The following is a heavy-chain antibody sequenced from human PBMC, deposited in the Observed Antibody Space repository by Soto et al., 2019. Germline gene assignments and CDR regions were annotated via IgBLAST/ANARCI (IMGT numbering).Heavy chain of an antibody. D-gene: IGHD3-16*01. CDR1: GYSFTNYW. CDR2: IYPGDSNT. CDR3: ARHRDYGLAGANWFDS. V-gene: IGHV5-51*01. Sequence: PGESLKISCKGSGYSFTNYWIAWVRQMPGKGLEWMGIIYPGDSNTRYTKYSPSFQGQVTISSDKSTSTAYLQWDSLKASDTAMYYCARHRDYGLAGANWFDSWGPGTPVTVSS. J-gene: IGHJ5*01.